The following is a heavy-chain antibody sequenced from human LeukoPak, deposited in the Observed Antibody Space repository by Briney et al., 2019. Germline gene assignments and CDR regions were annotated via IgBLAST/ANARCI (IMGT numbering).Heavy chain of an antibody. CDR3: ARGLGAIQCSGGSCSTKSYFDY. CDR2: MNPNSGNT. Sequence: GASVKVSCKASGYTFTSYDINWVRQATGQGLEWMGWMNPNSGNTGYAQKFQGRVTMTRNTSISTAYMELSSLRSEDTAVYYCARGLGAIQCSGGSCSTKSYFDYWGQGTLVGVSS. CDR1: GYTFTSYD. J-gene: IGHJ4*02. D-gene: IGHD2-15*01. V-gene: IGHV1-8*01.